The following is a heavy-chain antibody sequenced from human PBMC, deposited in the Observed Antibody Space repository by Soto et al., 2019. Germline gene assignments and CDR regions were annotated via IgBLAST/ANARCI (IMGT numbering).Heavy chain of an antibody. CDR3: ATTPQYCSSTSCPFDP. CDR2: IYYSGST. D-gene: IGHD2-2*01. V-gene: IGHV4-59*01. CDR1: GCSISSYY. Sequence: ETLSLTCTVSGCSISSYYWSWIRQPPGKGLEWIGYIYYSGSTNYNPSLKSRVTISVDTSKNQFSLKLSSVTAADTAVYYCATTPQYCSSTSCPFDPWGQGTLVTVSS. J-gene: IGHJ5*02.